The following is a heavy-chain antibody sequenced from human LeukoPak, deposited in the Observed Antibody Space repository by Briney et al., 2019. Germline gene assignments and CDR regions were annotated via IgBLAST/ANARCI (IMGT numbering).Heavy chain of an antibody. J-gene: IGHJ6*02. D-gene: IGHD3-3*01. CDR2: ISSSGSTI. V-gene: IGHV3-48*03. Sequence: GGSLRLSCAASGFTFSSYEMNWVRQAPGKGLEWVSYISSSGSTIYYADSVKGRFTISRDNAKNSLYLQMNSLRAEDTAVYYCARGGSLLPYYDFWSGREAAYGMDVGGQGTTVTVSS. CDR1: GFTFSSYE. CDR3: ARGGSLLPYYDFWSGREAAYGMDV.